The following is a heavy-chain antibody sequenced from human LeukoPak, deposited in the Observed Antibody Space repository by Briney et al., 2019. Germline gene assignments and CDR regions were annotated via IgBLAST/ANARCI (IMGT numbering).Heavy chain of an antibody. CDR2: IWYNGGRK. D-gene: IGHD6-13*01. Sequence: GGSLRLSCVASGFTFRSYGMYWVRQSPGKGLEWVAFIWYNGGRKYYPDSVKGRFTISRDNTKNTLYLEINSLRPDDTGIYYCAKDPVAAAGTFYYMAVWGTGTTVTVSS. CDR3: AKDPVAAAGTFYYMAV. V-gene: IGHV3-33*03. CDR1: GFTFRSYG. J-gene: IGHJ6*03.